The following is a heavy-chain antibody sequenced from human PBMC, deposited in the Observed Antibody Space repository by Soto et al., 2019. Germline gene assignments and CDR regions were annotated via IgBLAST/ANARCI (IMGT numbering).Heavy chain of an antibody. V-gene: IGHV5-10-1*01. J-gene: IGHJ6*02. D-gene: IGHD2-15*01. CDR1: GYSLATYW. CDR3: ARLGDCSGGSCFSRYYYHGMDV. Sequence: PGESLKISCKSPGYSLATYWITWVRQMPGKGLEWMGRIDPSDSYINYSPSFQGRVTISADKSLNTAYLQWSSLEASDTAMYYCARLGDCSGGSCFSRYYYHGMDVWGQGTTVTVSS. CDR2: IDPSDSYI.